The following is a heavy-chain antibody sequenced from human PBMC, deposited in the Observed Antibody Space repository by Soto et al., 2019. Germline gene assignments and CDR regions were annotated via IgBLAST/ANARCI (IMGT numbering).Heavy chain of an antibody. J-gene: IGHJ4*02. CDR3: ARDRSSYSDSSPRHYFDY. CDR2: ISYDGSNK. CDR1: GFTFSSYA. D-gene: IGHD3-22*01. Sequence: GSLRLSCAASGFTFSSYAMHWVRQAPGKGLEWVAVISYDGSNKYYADSVKGRFTISRDNSKNTLYLQMNSLRAEDTAVYYCARDRSSYSDSSPRHYFDYWGQGTLVTVSS. V-gene: IGHV3-30-3*01.